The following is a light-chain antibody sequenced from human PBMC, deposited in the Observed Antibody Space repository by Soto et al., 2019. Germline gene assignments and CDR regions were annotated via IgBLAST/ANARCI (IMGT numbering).Light chain of an antibody. J-gene: IGLJ3*02. CDR1: SSDVGAYNY. Sequence: QSLLTQPRSVSGSPGQSVTISCTGTSSDVGAYNYVSWYQQHPGKAPKLMIYDVSKRPSGVPDRFSGSKSGNTASLTISGLQAEDEADYYCCSYAGSYTWVFGGGTKLTVL. V-gene: IGLV2-11*01. CDR2: DVS. CDR3: CSYAGSYTWV.